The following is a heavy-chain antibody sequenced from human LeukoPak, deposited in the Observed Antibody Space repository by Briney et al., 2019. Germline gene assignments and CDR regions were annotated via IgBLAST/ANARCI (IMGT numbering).Heavy chain of an antibody. Sequence: GGSLRLSCAASGFTFGSYDMHWVRRAPGKGLEWVAVIWYDGSNKYYADSVKGRFTISRDISKNTLYLQMNSLRAEDTAVYYCARHKGWTFDYWGQGTLVTVSS. D-gene: IGHD6-19*01. CDR2: IWYDGSNK. J-gene: IGHJ4*02. CDR1: GFTFGSYD. CDR3: ARHKGWTFDY. V-gene: IGHV3-33*01.